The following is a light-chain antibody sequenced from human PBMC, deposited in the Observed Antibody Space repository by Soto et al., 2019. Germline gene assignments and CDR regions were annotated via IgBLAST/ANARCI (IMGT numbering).Light chain of an antibody. V-gene: IGKV3-20*01. CDR2: GAS. CDR1: QSVNSNY. J-gene: IGKJ3*01. CDR3: HQFGSDSLFT. Sequence: EIVLTRSPGTLSLSPGERATLSCRASQSVNSNYLAWYQQKPGQAPRLLIYGASTRATGIPDRFSGSGSGTDFTLTISRLEPEDFAVYYCHQFGSDSLFTFGPGTKVDI.